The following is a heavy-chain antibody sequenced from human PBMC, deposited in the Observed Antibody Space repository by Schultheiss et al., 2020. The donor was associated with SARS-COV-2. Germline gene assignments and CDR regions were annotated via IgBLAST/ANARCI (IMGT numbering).Heavy chain of an antibody. J-gene: IGHJ4*02. V-gene: IGHV4-59*08. CDR1: GGSISSYY. D-gene: IGHD6-19*01. CDR2: IYNSGST. CDR3: ARRDSSGSRPDFDY. Sequence: SETLSLTCIVSGGSISSYYWSWIRQSPGKGLEWIGYIYNSGSTNYNPSLKSRVTISLDTSNNQLSLILSSVTAADTAVYYCARRDSSGSRPDFDYWGQGTLVTVSS.